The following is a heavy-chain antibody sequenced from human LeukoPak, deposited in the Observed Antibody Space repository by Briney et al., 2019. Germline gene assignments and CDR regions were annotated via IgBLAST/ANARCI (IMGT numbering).Heavy chain of an antibody. D-gene: IGHD3-22*01. Sequence: GESLKISCKGSGYSFTSYWIGWVRQMPGKGMEWMAIIYPGDSDTRYSPSLQGQVTISADKSISTAYLQWSSLKASDTAMYYCARSSDSSGYYDYFDYWGQGTLVTVSS. CDR1: GYSFTSYW. J-gene: IGHJ4*02. CDR3: ARSSDSSGYYDYFDY. V-gene: IGHV5-51*01. CDR2: IYPGDSDT.